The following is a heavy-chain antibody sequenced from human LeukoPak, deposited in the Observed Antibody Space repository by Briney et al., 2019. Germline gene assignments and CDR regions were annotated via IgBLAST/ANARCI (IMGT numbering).Heavy chain of an antibody. CDR3: ARDNSSSWLNWFDP. CDR1: GFTFSSYE. Sequence: GGSLRLSCAASGFTFSSYEMNWVRQAPGKGLEWVSYISSSGSTIYYADSVKGRFTISRDNAKNSLYLQMNSLRAEDTAVYYCARDNSSSWLNWFDPWGQGTPVTVSS. D-gene: IGHD6-13*01. V-gene: IGHV3-48*03. J-gene: IGHJ5*02. CDR2: ISSSGSTI.